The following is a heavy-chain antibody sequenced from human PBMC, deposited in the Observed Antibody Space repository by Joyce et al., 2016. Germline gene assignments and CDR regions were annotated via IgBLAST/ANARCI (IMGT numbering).Heavy chain of an antibody. D-gene: IGHD3-22*01. CDR2: IYYSGST. CDR3: ARHRSSMIVVVGAFDI. CDR1: GGSISSSSYY. J-gene: IGHJ3*02. V-gene: IGHV4-39*01. Sequence: QLQLQESGPGLVKPSETLSLTCTVSGGSISSSSYYWGWIRQPPGKGLEWIGCIYYSGSTYYSPSLRSRVTISVDTSKNHFSLKLNSGTAADTAVYYCARHRSSMIVVVGAFDIWGQGTMVTVSS.